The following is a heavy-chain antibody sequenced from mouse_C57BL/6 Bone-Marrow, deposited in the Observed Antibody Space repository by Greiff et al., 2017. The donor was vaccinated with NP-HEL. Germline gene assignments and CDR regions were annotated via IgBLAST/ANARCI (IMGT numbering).Heavy chain of an antibody. Sequence: QVQLQQSGAELAKPGASVKLSCKASGYTFTSYWMHWVKQRPGQGLEWIGYINPSSGYTKYNQKFKDKATLTADKSSSTAYRQLSSLTYEDSAVYYCARPSTTVVANGWYYFDYWGQGTTLTVSS. V-gene: IGHV1-7*01. J-gene: IGHJ2*01. CDR2: INPSSGYT. CDR3: ARPSTTVVANGWYYFDY. CDR1: GYTFTSYW. D-gene: IGHD1-1*01.